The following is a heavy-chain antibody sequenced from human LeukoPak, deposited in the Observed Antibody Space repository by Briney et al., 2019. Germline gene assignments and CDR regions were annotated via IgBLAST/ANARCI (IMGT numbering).Heavy chain of an antibody. J-gene: IGHJ4*02. V-gene: IGHV3-30-3*01. Sequence: GGSLRLSCAASGFTFSSYAMHWVRQAPGKGLEWVAVISYDGSNKYYADSVKGRFTISRDNSKNTLYLQMNSLRAEDTAVYYCARVLFEPLLTGYKLRSYYFDYWGQGTLVTVSS. CDR3: ARVLFEPLLTGYKLRSYYFDY. D-gene: IGHD3-9*01. CDR2: ISYDGSNK. CDR1: GFTFSSYA.